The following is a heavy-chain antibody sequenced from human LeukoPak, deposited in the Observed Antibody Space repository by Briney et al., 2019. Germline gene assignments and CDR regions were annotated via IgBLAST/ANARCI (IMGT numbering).Heavy chain of an antibody. Sequence: ASVTVSCKASGYTFTGYYMHWVRQAPGQGLEWMGWINPNSGGTNYAQKFQGRFTMTRDTSISTAYMELSRLRSDDTAVYYCARADTYYYGSGTMDVWGQGTTDTVSS. CDR3: ARADTYYYGSGTMDV. J-gene: IGHJ6*02. CDR2: INPNSGGT. D-gene: IGHD3-10*01. CDR1: GYTFTGYY. V-gene: IGHV1-2*02.